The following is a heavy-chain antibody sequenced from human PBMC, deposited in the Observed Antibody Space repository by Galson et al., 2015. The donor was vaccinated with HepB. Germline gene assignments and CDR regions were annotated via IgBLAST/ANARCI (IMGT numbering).Heavy chain of an antibody. CDR2: IVVGNGNT. CDR1: GFTFTSSA. Sequence: SVKVSCKASGFTFTSSAVQWVRQARGQRLEWIGWIVVGNGNTNYAQKFQERVTITRDMSTSTAYMELSSLRSEDTVVYYCAADHPYYYYYYGMDVWGQGTTVTVSS. CDR3: AADHPYYYYYYGMDV. J-gene: IGHJ6*02. V-gene: IGHV1-58*01.